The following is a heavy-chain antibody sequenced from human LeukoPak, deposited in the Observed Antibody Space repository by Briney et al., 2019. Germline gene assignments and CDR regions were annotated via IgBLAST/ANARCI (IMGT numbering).Heavy chain of an antibody. CDR1: GVIFSSLS. CDR2: ISASSRTT. V-gene: IGHV3-48*04. Sequence: GGSLRLSCDTSGVIFSSLSLNWVRQPPGKGLEWLSYISASSRTTYYADSVKGRFIVSRDNAKNSLFLQMDSLRADDTALYYCASQSSGSSTRAPDFWGQGTVVTVSS. CDR3: ASQSSGSSTRAPDF. J-gene: IGHJ4*02. D-gene: IGHD1-26*01.